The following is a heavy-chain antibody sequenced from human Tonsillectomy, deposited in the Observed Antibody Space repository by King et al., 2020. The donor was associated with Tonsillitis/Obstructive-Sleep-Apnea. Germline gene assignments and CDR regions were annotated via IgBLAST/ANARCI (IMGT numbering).Heavy chain of an antibody. CDR3: AREDYDFWLVDV. Sequence: QLQESGPGLVKPSETLSLTCTVSGGSVSSGSYYWSWIRQPPGKGLEWIGYIYYSGSTNYNPSLKSRVTISVDTSKNQFSLKLSSVTAADTAVYYCAREDYDFWLVDVWGKGTTVTVSS. CDR1: GGSVSSGSYY. J-gene: IGHJ6*04. V-gene: IGHV4-61*01. CDR2: IYYSGST. D-gene: IGHD3-3*01.